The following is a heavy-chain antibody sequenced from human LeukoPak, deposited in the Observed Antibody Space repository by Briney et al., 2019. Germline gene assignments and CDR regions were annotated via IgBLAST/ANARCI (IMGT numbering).Heavy chain of an antibody. J-gene: IGHJ4*02. CDR2: SSWIEGST. V-gene: IGHV3-43D*03. CDR1: GFTFDDYA. Sequence: GGSLRLSCAVSGFTFDDYALHWVRQVPGKGLEWVSFSSWIEGSTDYLDFVKGRFSISRDNSKNSLYLEMNRLRLEDTALYYCVRSRAASLGYFDSWGQGTLVTVSS. D-gene: IGHD7-27*01. CDR3: VRSRAASLGYFDS.